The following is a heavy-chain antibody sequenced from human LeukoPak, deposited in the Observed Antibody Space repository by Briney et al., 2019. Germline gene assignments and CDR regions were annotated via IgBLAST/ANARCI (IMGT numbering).Heavy chain of an antibody. V-gene: IGHV3-15*01. CDR1: GFPFNNAW. CDR3: STLYGSGSRYKNYFDY. Sequence: GGSLRLSCAASGFPFNNAWMSWVRQAPGKGLEWVGRIKGKTDGGTTDDAAPVKGRFTISRDDSKNTLYLQMNSLKTEDTAIYYCSTLYGSGSRYKNYFDYWGQGALVTVSS. CDR2: IKGKTDGGTT. D-gene: IGHD3-10*01. J-gene: IGHJ4*02.